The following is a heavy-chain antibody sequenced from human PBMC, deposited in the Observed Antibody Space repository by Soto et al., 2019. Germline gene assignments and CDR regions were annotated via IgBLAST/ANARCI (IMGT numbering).Heavy chain of an antibody. V-gene: IGHV3-48*02. CDR3: ARDSDYAFDF. CDR1: GFSFSAYP. CDR2: IGGLGNI. J-gene: IGHJ4*02. Sequence: GGSLRLSCEASGFSFSAYPMNWVRQAPGKGLEWISNIGGLGNIYYADSVKGRFTISRDNAKSSLYLQMNSLRDEDTAVYFCARDSDYAFDFWGQGTLVTVSS. D-gene: IGHD3-16*01.